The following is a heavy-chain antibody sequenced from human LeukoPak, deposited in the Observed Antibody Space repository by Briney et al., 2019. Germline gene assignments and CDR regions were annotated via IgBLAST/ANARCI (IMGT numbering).Heavy chain of an antibody. V-gene: IGHV1-2*02. Sequence: ASVKVSCKASGYTFTDYNIHWVRQAPGQELEWMGWIYPKSGGTNYAQKFQSRVTMTRDTSITTAFMELNILKSDDTAVYYCVRDGYSGGAFDIWGQGTMVTVSS. CDR2: IYPKSGGT. CDR1: GYTFTDYN. J-gene: IGHJ3*02. D-gene: IGHD5-12*01. CDR3: VRDGYSGGAFDI.